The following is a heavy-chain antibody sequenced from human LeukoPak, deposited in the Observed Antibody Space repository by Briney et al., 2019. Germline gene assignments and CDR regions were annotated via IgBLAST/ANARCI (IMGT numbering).Heavy chain of an antibody. V-gene: IGHV3-23*01. D-gene: IGHD6-19*01. CDR3: AKDLEGVGLVPYYFDY. CDR2: ISCSGGST. J-gene: IGHJ4*02. CDR1: GFTFKSYA. Sequence: PGGPPRLSCTPSGFTFKSYAISGLPRAPGKAREGVSDISCSGGSTYYADSVKGRFTISRDNSKNTLHLQMNSLRAEDTAVYYCAKDLEGVGLVPYYFDYWGQGTLVTVSS.